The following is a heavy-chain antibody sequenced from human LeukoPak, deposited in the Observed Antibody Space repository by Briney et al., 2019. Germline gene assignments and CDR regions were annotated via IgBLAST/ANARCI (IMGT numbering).Heavy chain of an antibody. V-gene: IGHV3-74*01. D-gene: IGHD5-18*01. CDR1: GFTFSSYW. CDR2: INSDGSST. CDR3: ASDGGYDAFDI. Sequence: PGGSLRLSCAASGFTFSSYWVPWVRQAPGKGLVWVSRINSDGSSTSYADSVKGRFTISRDNAKNTLYLQMNSLRAEDTAVYYCASDGGYDAFDIWGQGTMVTVSS. J-gene: IGHJ3*02.